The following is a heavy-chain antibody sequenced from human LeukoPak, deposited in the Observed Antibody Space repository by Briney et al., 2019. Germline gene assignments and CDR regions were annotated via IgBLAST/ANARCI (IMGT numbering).Heavy chain of an antibody. Sequence: ASVKVSCKTSGYTFTVYYIHWIRQAPGQGLEWMGWIAPRNGGTNYAQRCQGRVSMTRDTSISTVYMELRSLISDDTAVYYCARGLLGTSSSVGYFDSWGQGTLVTVSS. V-gene: IGHV1-2*02. J-gene: IGHJ4*02. D-gene: IGHD6-6*01. CDR1: GYTFTVYY. CDR2: IAPRNGGT. CDR3: ARGLLGTSSSVGYFDS.